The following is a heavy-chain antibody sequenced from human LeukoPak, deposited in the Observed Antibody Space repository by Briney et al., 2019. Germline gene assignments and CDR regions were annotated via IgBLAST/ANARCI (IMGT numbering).Heavy chain of an antibody. CDR1: GGSFSGYY. J-gene: IGHJ4*02. CDR3: ATGRGGYCSSTSCYDFDY. Sequence: PSETLSLTCAVYGGSFSGYYWSWIRQPPGKGLEWIGEINHSGSTNYNPSLKSRVTISVDTSKNQFSLKLSSVTAADTAVYYCATGRGGYCSSTSCYDFDYWGQGTLVTVSS. V-gene: IGHV4-34*01. D-gene: IGHD2-2*03. CDR2: INHSGST.